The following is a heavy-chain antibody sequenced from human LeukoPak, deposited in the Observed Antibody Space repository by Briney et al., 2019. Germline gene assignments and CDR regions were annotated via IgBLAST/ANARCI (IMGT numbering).Heavy chain of an antibody. CDR1: GFTFSSYA. V-gene: IGHV3-30-3*02. Sequence: PGGSLRLSCAASGFTFSSYAMHWVRQAPGKGLEWVAVISYDGSNKYYADSVKGRFTISRDNSKNTPYLQMNSLRAEDTAVYYCAKSYRVVGATDYWGQGTLVTVSS. CDR2: ISYDGSNK. CDR3: AKSYRVVGATDY. J-gene: IGHJ4*02. D-gene: IGHD1-26*01.